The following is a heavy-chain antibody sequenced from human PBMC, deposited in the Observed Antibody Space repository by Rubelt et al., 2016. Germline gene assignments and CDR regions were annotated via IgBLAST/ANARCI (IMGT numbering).Heavy chain of an antibody. CDR1: GGSISSGGYY. CDR3: ARGRYGSMDD. J-gene: IGHJ4*02. Sequence: QVQLQESGPGLVKPSQTLSLTCTVSGGSISSGGYYWSWIRQPPGKGLEWIGYIFYSGSTTSSPSLQGRVTISVDTSKIQFSLTLSSVTAADTAVYYCARGRYGSMDDWGQGTLVTVSS. D-gene: IGHD3-10*01. V-gene: IGHV4-61*08. CDR2: IFYSGST.